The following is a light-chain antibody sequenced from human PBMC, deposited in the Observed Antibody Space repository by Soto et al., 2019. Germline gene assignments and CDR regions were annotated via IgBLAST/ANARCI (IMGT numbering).Light chain of an antibody. Sequence: DIQMTQSPSSVSASVGDRVTITCRASQDISNWLAWYQQKPGKAPNLLIYAASSLQSGVPSRFSGSGSGTHFTLTINSLQPEDFATYYCQQANSFPLTFGGGTKVEIK. J-gene: IGKJ4*01. V-gene: IGKV1-12*01. CDR3: QQANSFPLT. CDR1: QDISNW. CDR2: AAS.